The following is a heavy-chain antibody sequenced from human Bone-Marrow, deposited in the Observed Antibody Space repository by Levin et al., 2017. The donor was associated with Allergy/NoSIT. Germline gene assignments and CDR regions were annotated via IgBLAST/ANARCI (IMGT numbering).Heavy chain of an antibody. CDR2: IYPGDSDT. CDR1: GYSFTNYW. Sequence: GGSLRLSCKGSGYSFTNYWIGWVRQMPGKGLEWMGIIYPGDSDTRYSPSFQGQVTISADKSISTAYLQWSSLKASDTAMYYCARRSDYQASGSYGYWGQGTLVTVSS. V-gene: IGHV5-51*01. J-gene: IGHJ4*02. CDR3: ARRSDYQASGSYGY. D-gene: IGHD3-10*01.